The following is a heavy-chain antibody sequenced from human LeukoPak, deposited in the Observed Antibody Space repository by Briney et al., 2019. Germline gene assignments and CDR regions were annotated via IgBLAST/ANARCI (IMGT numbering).Heavy chain of an antibody. CDR3: EQRYSSSSGVYYGMDV. CDR1: GFTFRSYA. CDR2: ISWDGTIK. J-gene: IGHJ6*02. V-gene: IGHV3-30-3*01. Sequence: PGGSLRLSCAASGFTFRSYAIHWVRQAPGKGLEWVAFISWDGTIKYYADFVKGRFTISRDNSKNTLYLQMNSLRAEDTAVYYCEQRYSSSSGVYYGMDVWGQGTTVTVSS. D-gene: IGHD6-6*01.